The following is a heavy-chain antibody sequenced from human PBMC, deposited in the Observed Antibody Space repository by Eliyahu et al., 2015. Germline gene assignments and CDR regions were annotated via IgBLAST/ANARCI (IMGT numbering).Heavy chain of an antibody. CDR3: ARGGRPEDIVVVVAATPEAYYFDY. CDR1: GGSFSGYY. CDR2: INHSGST. V-gene: IGHV4-34*01. Sequence: QVQLQQWGAGLLXPSETLSLTCAVYGGSFSGYYXSXIRXPPGKGLEWIGEINHSGSTNYNPSLKSRVTISVDTSKNQFSLKLSSVTAADTAVYYCARGGRPEDIVVVVAATPEAYYFDYWGQGTLVTVSS. D-gene: IGHD2-15*01. J-gene: IGHJ4*02.